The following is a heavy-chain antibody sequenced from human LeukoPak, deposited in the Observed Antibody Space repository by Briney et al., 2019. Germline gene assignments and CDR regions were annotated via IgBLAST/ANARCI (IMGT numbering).Heavy chain of an antibody. J-gene: IGHJ4*02. CDR3: ANDQSSGSYLSGDY. CDR2: ISGSGGST. CDR1: GFTFSSYA. Sequence: PGGSLRLSCAASGFTFSSYAMSWVRQAPGKGLEWVSAISGSGGSTYYADSVKGRFTISRDNSKNTLYLQMNSLRAEDTAAYYCANDQSSGSYLSGDYWGQGTLVTVSS. V-gene: IGHV3-23*01. D-gene: IGHD1-26*01.